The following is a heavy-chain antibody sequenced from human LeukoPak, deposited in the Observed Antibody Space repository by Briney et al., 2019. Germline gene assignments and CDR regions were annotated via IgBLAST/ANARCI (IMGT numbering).Heavy chain of an antibody. Sequence: PSETLSLTCAVYGGSFSGYYWSWIRQPPGKGLEWIGEINHSGSTNYNPSLKSRVTISVDTSKNQFSLKLSSVTAADTVVYYCARGRSLLNWGQGTLVTVSS. CDR2: INHSGST. J-gene: IGHJ4*02. CDR3: ARGRSLLN. V-gene: IGHV4-34*01. CDR1: GGSFSGYY.